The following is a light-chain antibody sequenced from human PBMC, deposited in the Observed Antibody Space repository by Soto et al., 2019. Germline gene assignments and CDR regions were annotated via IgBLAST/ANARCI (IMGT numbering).Light chain of an antibody. CDR2: DVS. Sequence: QSALTQPRSVSGSPGQSVTISCTGTSSVVGGYNFVSWFQQHPGKAPKLIIYDVSKRPSGVPDRFSGSKSGNTASLTISGLQAEDESDYYCCSYAGSYTQVFGSGTKGTAL. V-gene: IGLV2-11*01. CDR3: CSYAGSYTQV. CDR1: SSVVGGYNF. J-gene: IGLJ1*01.